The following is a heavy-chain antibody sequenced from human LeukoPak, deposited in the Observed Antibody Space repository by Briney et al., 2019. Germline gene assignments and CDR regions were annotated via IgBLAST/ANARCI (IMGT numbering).Heavy chain of an antibody. Sequence: GGSLRLSCAASGFTFSSYSMNWVRQAPGKGLEWVSSISSSSSYIYYADSVKGRFTISRDNAKNSLYLQMNSLRAEDTAVYYCARAGAARHFDYWGQGTLVTVPS. CDR1: GFTFSSYS. CDR3: ARAGAARHFDY. CDR2: ISSSSSYI. J-gene: IGHJ4*02. D-gene: IGHD6-6*01. V-gene: IGHV3-21*01.